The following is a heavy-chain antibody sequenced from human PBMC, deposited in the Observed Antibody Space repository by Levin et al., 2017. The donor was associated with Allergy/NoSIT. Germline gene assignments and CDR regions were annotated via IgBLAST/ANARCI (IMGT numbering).Heavy chain of an antibody. CDR2: ISYDGSDK. D-gene: IGHD3-10*01. J-gene: IGHJ4*02. Sequence: GESLKISCAASGFTFSSYGMHWVRQAPGKGLEWVAVISYDGSDKYYADSVRGRFTISRDNSKNTLYLQMDSLRAEDTAVYYCARTGFVGRGAYYFDYWGQGTQVTVSS. CDR3: ARTGFVGRGAYYFDY. V-gene: IGHV3-30*19. CDR1: GFTFSSYG.